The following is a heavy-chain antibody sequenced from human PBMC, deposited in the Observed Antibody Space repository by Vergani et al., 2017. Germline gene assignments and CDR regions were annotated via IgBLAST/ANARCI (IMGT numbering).Heavy chain of an antibody. V-gene: IGHV1-46*01. CDR3: ARDSRYCSSTSCYVGRDWFDP. CDR2: INPSGGST. D-gene: IGHD2-2*01. Sequence: QVQVVQSGAEVKKSGASVKVSCKTSGYTFTSYYMHWVRQAPRQGLEWMGIINPSGGSTSYAQKFQGRVTMTRDTSTSTVYMELSSLRSEDTAVYYCARDSRYCSSTSCYVGRDWFDPWGQGTLVTVSS. J-gene: IGHJ5*02. CDR1: GYTFTSYY.